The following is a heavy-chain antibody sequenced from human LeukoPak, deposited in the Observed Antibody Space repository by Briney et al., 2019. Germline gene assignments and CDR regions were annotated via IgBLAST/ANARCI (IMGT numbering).Heavy chain of an antibody. Sequence: PSETLSLTCAVYGGSFSGYYWSWIRQPPGKGLEWIGEINHSGSTNYNPSLKSRVTISVDTSKNQFSLKLSSVTAADTAVYYCARGLLGGDWFDPWGQGTLVTVSS. CDR1: GGSFSGYY. V-gene: IGHV4-34*01. J-gene: IGHJ5*02. CDR3: ARGLLGGDWFDP. D-gene: IGHD3-10*01. CDR2: INHSGST.